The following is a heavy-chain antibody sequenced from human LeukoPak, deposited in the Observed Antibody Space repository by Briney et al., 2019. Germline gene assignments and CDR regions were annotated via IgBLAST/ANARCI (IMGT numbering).Heavy chain of an antibody. CDR2: IYTSGST. Sequence: SETLSLTCTVSGGSISSYYWSWIRQPPGKGLEWIGYIYTSGSTNYNPSLKSRVTISVDTSKNQFSLKLSSVTAADTAVYYCARHSQGDYGEVVFDYWGQGTLVTVSS. D-gene: IGHD4-17*01. V-gene: IGHV4-4*09. CDR1: GGSISSYY. J-gene: IGHJ4*02. CDR3: ARHSQGDYGEVVFDY.